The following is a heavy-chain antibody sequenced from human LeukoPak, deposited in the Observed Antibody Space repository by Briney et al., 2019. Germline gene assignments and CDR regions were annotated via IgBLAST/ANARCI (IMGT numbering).Heavy chain of an antibody. Sequence: KASGTLSLTCAVSGGSISSSYWWSWVRPPPGKGLEWIGEVYHSGSTNYYPSLKSRVTISIEKSKNQFSLKLSSVTAADTAVYYCAGAYCGGDCYSGRAFDIWGQGTMVTVSS. V-gene: IGHV4-4*02. CDR3: AGAYCGGDCYSGRAFDI. J-gene: IGHJ3*02. CDR1: GGSISSSYW. CDR2: VYHSGST. D-gene: IGHD2-21*02.